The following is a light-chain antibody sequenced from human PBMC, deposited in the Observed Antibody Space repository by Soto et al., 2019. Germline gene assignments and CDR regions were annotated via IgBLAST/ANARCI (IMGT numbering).Light chain of an antibody. V-gene: IGLV2-14*01. CDR1: SSDVGNYNF. CDR3: TSYTAFSTDIL. CDR2: QVT. Sequence: QSALPQPASVSGSPGQSITISCTGTSSDVGNYNFVSWYQHHAGTAPTLIIYQVTNRPSGVSDRFSGSKSGDTASLTISGLQAEDEADYYCTSYTAFSTDILFGGGNKLTVL. J-gene: IGLJ2*01.